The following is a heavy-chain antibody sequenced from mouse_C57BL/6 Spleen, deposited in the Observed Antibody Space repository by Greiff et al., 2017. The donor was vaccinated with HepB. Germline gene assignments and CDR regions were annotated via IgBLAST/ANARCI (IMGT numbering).Heavy chain of an antibody. J-gene: IGHJ1*03. Sequence: EVMLVESGPELVKPGASVKISCKASGYTFTDYYMNWVKQSHGKSLEWIGDINPNNGGTSYNQKFKGKATLTVDKSSSTAYMELRSLTSEDSAVYYCARSPHYQRYFDVWGTGTTVTVSS. CDR3: ARSPHYQRYFDV. D-gene: IGHD1-2*01. V-gene: IGHV1-26*01. CDR2: INPNNGGT. CDR1: GYTFTDYY.